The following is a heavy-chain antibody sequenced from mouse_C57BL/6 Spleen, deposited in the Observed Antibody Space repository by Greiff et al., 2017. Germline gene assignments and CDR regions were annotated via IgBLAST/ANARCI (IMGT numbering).Heavy chain of an antibody. CDR1: GYTFTEYT. Sequence: VQLQQSGAELVKPGASVKLSCKASGYTFTEYTIHWVKQRSGQGLEWIGWFYPGSGSIKYNEKFKDKATLTADKSSSTVYMELSRLTSEDSAVYFCARHEVGGRGNYDYFDYWGQGTTLTVSS. V-gene: IGHV1-62-2*01. CDR2: FYPGSGSI. CDR3: ARHEVGGRGNYDYFDY. J-gene: IGHJ2*01. D-gene: IGHD2-1*01.